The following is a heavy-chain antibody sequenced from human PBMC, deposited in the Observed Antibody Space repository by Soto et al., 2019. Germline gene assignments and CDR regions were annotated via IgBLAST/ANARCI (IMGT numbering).Heavy chain of an antibody. CDR1: GYTFTSYG. V-gene: IGHV1-18*04. CDR3: AREGYYYDSSGNPYAFDI. CDR2: ISAYNGNT. J-gene: IGHJ3*02. Sequence: ASVKVSCKASGYTFTSYGISWVRQAPGQGLEWMGWISAYNGNTNYAQKLQGRVTMTTDTSTSTAYMELRSLRSDDTAVYYCAREGYYYDSSGNPYAFDIWGQGTMVTVSS. D-gene: IGHD3-22*01.